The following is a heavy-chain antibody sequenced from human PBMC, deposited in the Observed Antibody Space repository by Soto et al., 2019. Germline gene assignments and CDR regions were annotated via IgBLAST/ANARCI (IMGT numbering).Heavy chain of an antibody. J-gene: IGHJ4*02. D-gene: IGHD6-19*01. V-gene: IGHV2-5*02. Sequence: QITLKESGPTLVKPTQTLTLTCTFSGFSLSSPAVGVNWIRQPPGKALEWIALIYWDDDKQYSPSLRSRITITNYTSKTPVVLTMTNVDPVDTATYYCAHVSGWLSDYWGQGTLVTVSS. CDR3: AHVSGWLSDY. CDR1: GFSLSSPAVG. CDR2: IYWDDDK.